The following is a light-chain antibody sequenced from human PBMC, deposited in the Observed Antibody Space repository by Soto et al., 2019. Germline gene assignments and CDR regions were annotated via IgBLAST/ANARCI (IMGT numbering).Light chain of an antibody. J-gene: IGKJ4*01. CDR1: QSVSSTF. CDR2: GAS. V-gene: IGKV3-20*01. CDR3: QQYGSSPLT. Sequence: EIVLTQSPGTLSLSPGEGATLSCRASQSVSSTFLAWYQQKPGQAPRLLIYGASSRATGIPDRFSGSGSGTDFTLTISRLVPEDFAVYYCQQYGSSPLTFGGGTKVEIK.